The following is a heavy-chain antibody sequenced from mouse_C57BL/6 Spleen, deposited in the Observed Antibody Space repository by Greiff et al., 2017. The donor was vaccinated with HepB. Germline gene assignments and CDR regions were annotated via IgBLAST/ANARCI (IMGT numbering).Heavy chain of an antibody. CDR2: ISSGGDYI. CDR1: GFTFSSYA. Sequence: EVQRVESGEGLVKPGGSLKLSCAASGFTFSSYAMSWVRQTPEKRLEWVAYISSGGDYIYYADTVKGRFTISRDNARNTLYLQMSSLKSEDTAMYYCTREDYGNYGFDYWGQGTTLTVSS. CDR3: TREDYGNYGFDY. D-gene: IGHD2-1*01. V-gene: IGHV5-9-1*02. J-gene: IGHJ2*01.